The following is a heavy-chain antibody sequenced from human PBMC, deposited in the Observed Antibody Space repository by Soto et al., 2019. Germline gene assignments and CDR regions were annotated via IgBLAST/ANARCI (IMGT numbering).Heavy chain of an antibody. CDR2: IYYSGST. Sequence: SETLSLTCTVSGGSISSYYWSWIRQPPGKGLEWIGYIYYSGSTNYNPSLKSRVTISVDTSKSQFSLKLSSVTAADTAVYYCARAVAGLAGFDPWGQGTLVTVSS. CDR3: ARAVAGLAGFDP. CDR1: GGSISSYY. V-gene: IGHV4-59*01. D-gene: IGHD6-19*01. J-gene: IGHJ5*02.